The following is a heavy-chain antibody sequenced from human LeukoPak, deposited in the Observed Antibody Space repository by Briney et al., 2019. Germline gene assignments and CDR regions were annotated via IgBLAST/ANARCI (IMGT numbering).Heavy chain of an antibody. CDR1: GFIFSGFD. CDR2: ISHDGSHT. D-gene: IGHD1-1*01. J-gene: IGHJ4*02. CDR3: ARDWGTTGSTGWMFDY. Sequence: GGSLRLSCAASGFIFSGFDMYWVRQAPGKGLEWVAVISHDGSHTQHADSVKGRFTISRDNSRNTLYLQMNSLRAEDTAVYYCARDWGTTGSTGWMFDYWGQGTLVTVSS. V-gene: IGHV3-30*03.